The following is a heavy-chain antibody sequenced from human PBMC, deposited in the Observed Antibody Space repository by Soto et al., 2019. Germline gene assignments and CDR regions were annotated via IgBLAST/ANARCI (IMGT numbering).Heavy chain of an antibody. J-gene: IGHJ4*02. CDR1: GYSFAGYW. V-gene: IGHV5-10-1*01. CDR3: ARQIYDSDSGPNFQYYFDS. Sequence: GESLKISCKGSGYSFAGYWITWVRQKPGKGLEWMGRIDPSDSQTYYSPSFRGHVTISATKSITTVFLQWSSLRASDTAMYYCARQIYDSDSGPNFQYYFDSWGQGTPVTVSS. D-gene: IGHD3-22*01. CDR2: IDPSDSQT.